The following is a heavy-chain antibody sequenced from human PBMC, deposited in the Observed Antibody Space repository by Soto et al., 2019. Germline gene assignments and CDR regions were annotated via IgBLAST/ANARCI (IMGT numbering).Heavy chain of an antibody. Sequence: SETLSLTCTVSGGSISSSSNIWGYIRQPPGKGLEWIGSVFYRGTTYYNPSLKSRVTISVDTSKNQFSLTLRSVTAADTAVYYCARNVFGSATTSFDFWGQGILVTVSS. CDR2: VFYRGTT. CDR3: ARNVFGSATTSFDF. J-gene: IGHJ4*02. D-gene: IGHD3-3*01. CDR1: GGSISSSSNI. V-gene: IGHV4-39*01.